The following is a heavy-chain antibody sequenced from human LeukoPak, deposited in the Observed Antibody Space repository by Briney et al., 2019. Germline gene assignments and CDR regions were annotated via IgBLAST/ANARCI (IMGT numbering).Heavy chain of an antibody. Sequence: GGSLRLSCAASGFTFSGYGMSWVRQAPGKGLEWVSAITGITGSTYYADSVKGRLTISRDNSKNTLYLQMNSLRPEDTAVYYCARKSGDIDCWGQGTLVTVSS. CDR3: ARKSGDIDC. J-gene: IGHJ4*02. CDR1: GFTFSGYG. V-gene: IGHV3-23*01. D-gene: IGHD1-1*01. CDR2: ITGITGST.